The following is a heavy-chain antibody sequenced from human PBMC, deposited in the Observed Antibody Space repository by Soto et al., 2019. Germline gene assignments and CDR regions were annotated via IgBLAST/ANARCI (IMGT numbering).Heavy chain of an antibody. Sequence: GVAVKGSGKGAGETSTRYGILWAHRSPGQRLEWMGWINAANGDTKYSPKFQGRVTITRDTSASTAYMELSSLRSEDTAVYYCVRRHVSATGIDWFEPSGQGPPVTVSA. CDR2: INAANGDT. V-gene: IGHV1-3*01. CDR3: VRRHVSATGIDWFEP. CDR1: GETSTRYG. J-gene: IGHJ5*02. D-gene: IGHD6-13*01.